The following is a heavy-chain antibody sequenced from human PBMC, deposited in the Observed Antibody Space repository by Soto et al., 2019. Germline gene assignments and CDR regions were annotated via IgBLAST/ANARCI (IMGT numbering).Heavy chain of an antibody. J-gene: IGHJ6*03. CDR2: ISAYNGNT. Sequence: ASVKVSCKASGYTFTSYGISWVRQAPGQGLEWMGWISAYNGNTNYAQKPQGRVTMTTDTSTSTAYMELRSLRSDDTAVYYCARSPGNYGVYYYYYMDVWGKGTTVTVS. D-gene: IGHD4-17*01. CDR1: GYTFTSYG. V-gene: IGHV1-18*01. CDR3: ARSPGNYGVYYYYYMDV.